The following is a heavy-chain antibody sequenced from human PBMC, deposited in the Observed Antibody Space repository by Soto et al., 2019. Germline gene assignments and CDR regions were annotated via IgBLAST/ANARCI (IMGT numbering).Heavy chain of an antibody. D-gene: IGHD2-2*01. Sequence: QVQLVESGRGVVQPGRSLRLSCAASGFTFSSYGMHWVRQAPGKGLEWVAVIWYDGSNKYYADSVKGRFTISRDNSKNTLYLQMNCLRAEDTAVYYCAREPPYPSSCNSTSCYGDYFDYWGQVTLVTVSS. J-gene: IGHJ4*02. CDR3: AREPPYPSSCNSTSCYGDYFDY. V-gene: IGHV3-33*01. CDR2: IWYDGSNK. CDR1: GFTFSSYG.